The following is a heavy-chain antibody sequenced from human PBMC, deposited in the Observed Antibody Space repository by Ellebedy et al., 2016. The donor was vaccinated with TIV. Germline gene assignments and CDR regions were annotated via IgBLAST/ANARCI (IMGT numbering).Heavy chain of an antibody. CDR3: ARDVSTMVRGVIKGNWFDP. Sequence: ASVKVSCXASGYTFTSYGISWVRQAPGQGLEWMGWISAYNGNTNYAQKLQGRVTMTTDTSTSTAYMELRSLRSDDTAVYYCARDVSTMVRGVIKGNWFDPWGQGTLVTVSS. J-gene: IGHJ5*02. V-gene: IGHV1-18*01. CDR2: ISAYNGNT. D-gene: IGHD3-10*01. CDR1: GYTFTSYG.